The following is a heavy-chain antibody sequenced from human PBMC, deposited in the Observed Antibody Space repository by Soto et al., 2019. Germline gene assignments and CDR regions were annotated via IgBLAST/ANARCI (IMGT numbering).Heavy chain of an antibody. CDR2: ISYDGSDK. J-gene: IGHJ4*02. CDR1: GFTFSRYA. V-gene: IGHV3-30*01. Sequence: QEQLVESGGGVVQPGGSLRLSCAASGFTFSRYAMHWVRQAPGKGLEWVAFISYDGSDKYYADSVKGRFTISRDDSKNTRYRKMTSLRAEDTAVYYCARPPYEGYCTYGVGHRFDDWGPGALVIVSS. CDR3: ARPPYEGYCTYGVGHRFDD. D-gene: IGHD2-8*01.